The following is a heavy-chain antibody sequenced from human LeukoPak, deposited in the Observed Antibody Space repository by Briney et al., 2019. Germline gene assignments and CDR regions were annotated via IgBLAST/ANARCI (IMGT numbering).Heavy chain of an antibody. V-gene: IGHV4-59*01. CDR1: GGSFSSYY. D-gene: IGHD6-13*01. Sequence: SETLSLTCAVYGGSFSSYYWSWIRQPPGKGLEWIGYIYYSGSTNYNPSLKSRVTISVDTSKNQFSLKLSSVTAADTAVYYCARYSSSRFTFDPWGQGTLVTVSS. J-gene: IGHJ5*02. CDR3: ARYSSSRFTFDP. CDR2: IYYSGST.